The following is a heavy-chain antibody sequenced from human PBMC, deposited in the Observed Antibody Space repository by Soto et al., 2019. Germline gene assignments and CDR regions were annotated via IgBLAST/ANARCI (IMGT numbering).Heavy chain of an antibody. D-gene: IGHD5-18*01. J-gene: IGHJ6*02. CDR1: GGTFSSYA. CDR3: ARTRDPSSYGFRYYGMDV. CDR2: IIPIFGTA. Sequence: QVPLVQSGAEVKKPGSSVKVSCKASGGTFSSYAISWVRQAPGQGLEWMGGIIPIFGTANYAEKFQGRVTITADESTSTAYMELSSSRSEDTAVYYCARTRDPSSYGFRYYGMDVWGQGTTVTVSS. V-gene: IGHV1-69*12.